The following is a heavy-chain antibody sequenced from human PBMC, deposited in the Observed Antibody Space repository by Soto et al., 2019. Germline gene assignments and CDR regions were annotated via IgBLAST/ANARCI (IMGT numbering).Heavy chain of an antibody. CDR1: GGSMSSGDYY. J-gene: IGHJ4*02. D-gene: IGHD3-16*02. CDR3: ARGATGGGVIVTYYFDY. CDR2: IYYSGST. Sequence: SETLSLSCTVSGGSMSSGDYYWSWIRQPPGKGLEWIGYIYYSGSTYYNPSLKSRVTISVDTSKNQFSLKLSSVTAADTAVYYCARGATGGGVIVTYYFDYWGQGTLVTVS. V-gene: IGHV4-30-4*01.